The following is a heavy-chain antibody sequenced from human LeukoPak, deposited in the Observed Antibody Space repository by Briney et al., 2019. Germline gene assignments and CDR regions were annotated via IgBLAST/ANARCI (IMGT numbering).Heavy chain of an antibody. Sequence: GGSLRLSCAASGFTFSNYAMSWVRQPPGKGLEWVSGISWNSDSIDYADSVKGRFTISRDNAKNSLYLQMNSLRVEDTAFYYCAKDNRRHYTSGPNPDSLHWGQGALVTVSS. CDR2: ISWNSDSI. D-gene: IGHD6-19*01. V-gene: IGHV3-9*01. CDR1: GFTFSNYA. J-gene: IGHJ4*02. CDR3: AKDNRRHYTSGPNPDSLH.